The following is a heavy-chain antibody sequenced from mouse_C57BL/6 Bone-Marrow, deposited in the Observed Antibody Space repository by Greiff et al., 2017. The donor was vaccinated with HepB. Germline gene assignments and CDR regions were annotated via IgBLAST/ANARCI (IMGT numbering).Heavy chain of an antibody. CDR3: ARGLLLRYFDV. Sequence: EVQLQQSGPELVKPGASVKISCKASGYTFTDYYMNWVKQSHGKSLEWIGDINPNNGGTSYNQKFKGKATLTVDKSSSTAYMELRSLTSEDSAVYYCARGLLLRYFDVWGTVTTVTVSS. V-gene: IGHV1-26*01. CDR2: INPNNGGT. CDR1: GYTFTDYY. J-gene: IGHJ1*03. D-gene: IGHD1-1*01.